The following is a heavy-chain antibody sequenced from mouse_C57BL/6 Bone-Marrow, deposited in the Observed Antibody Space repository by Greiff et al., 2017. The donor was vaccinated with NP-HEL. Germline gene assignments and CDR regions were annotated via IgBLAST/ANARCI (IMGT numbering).Heavy chain of an antibody. Sequence: QVQLQQSGAELARPGASVKLSCKASGYTFTSYGISWVKQRTGQGLEWIGEIYPRSGNTYYNEKFKGKATLTADKSSSTAYMELRSLTSEDSAVYFCARRVLRLYYFDYWGQGTTLTVSS. CDR3: ARRVLRLYYFDY. J-gene: IGHJ2*01. CDR1: GYTFTSYG. V-gene: IGHV1-81*01. CDR2: IYPRSGNT. D-gene: IGHD1-1*01.